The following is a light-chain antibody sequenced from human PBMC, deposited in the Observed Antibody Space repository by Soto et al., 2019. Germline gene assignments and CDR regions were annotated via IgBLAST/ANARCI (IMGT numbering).Light chain of an antibody. CDR3: QQYDSSRT. J-gene: IGKJ1*01. CDR1: QSVSSSY. CDR2: GAS. V-gene: IGKV3-20*01. Sequence: EILLTTSPGTLSLSPGERATLSCRASQSVSSSYLAWYQQKPGQAPRLLIYGASSRATGIPDRFSGSGSGTDFTLTISRLEPEDFAVYCWQQYDSSRTFGQGTKVDIK.